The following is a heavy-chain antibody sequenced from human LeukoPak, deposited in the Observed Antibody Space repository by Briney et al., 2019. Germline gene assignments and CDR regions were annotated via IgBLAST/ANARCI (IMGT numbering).Heavy chain of an antibody. V-gene: IGHV4-34*01. J-gene: IGHJ4*02. Sequence: PSETLSLTCAAYGGSFSGYYWSWIRQPPGKGLEWNGEINHSGSTNYNPSLKSRVTISVDTSKNQFSLKLSSVTAADTAVYYCARRAAVAGTGYYFDYWGQGTLVTVSS. CDR2: INHSGST. D-gene: IGHD6-19*01. CDR3: ARRAAVAGTGYYFDY. CDR1: GGSFSGYY.